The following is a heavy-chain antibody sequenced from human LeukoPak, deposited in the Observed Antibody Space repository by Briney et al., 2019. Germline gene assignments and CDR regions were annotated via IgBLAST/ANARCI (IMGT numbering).Heavy chain of an antibody. Sequence: PGGSLRLSCAASGFTLSSYSMNWVRQAPGKGLEWISHITWSGSAIFYADSVKGRFTISRDSAKNSLYLQMSSLRDEDTAVYYCAKDSSSWYWVYYFDYWGQGTLVTVSS. D-gene: IGHD6-13*01. CDR1: GFTLSSYS. J-gene: IGHJ4*02. CDR3: AKDSSSWYWVYYFDY. CDR2: ITWSGSAI. V-gene: IGHV3-48*02.